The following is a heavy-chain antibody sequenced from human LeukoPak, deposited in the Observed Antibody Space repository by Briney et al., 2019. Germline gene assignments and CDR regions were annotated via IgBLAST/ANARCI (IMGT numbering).Heavy chain of an antibody. D-gene: IGHD3-22*01. CDR2: INPNSGGT. J-gene: IGHJ5*02. CDR3: ARVPSSSGYYDWFDP. V-gene: IGHV1-2*02. Sequence: ASVKVSCKSSGYTFTGYYMHWVRQAPGQGLEWMGWINPNSGGTNYAQKFQGRVTITRDTSISTAYMELSRLRSDDTAVYYCARVPSSSGYYDWFDPWGQGTLVTVSS. CDR1: GYTFTGYY.